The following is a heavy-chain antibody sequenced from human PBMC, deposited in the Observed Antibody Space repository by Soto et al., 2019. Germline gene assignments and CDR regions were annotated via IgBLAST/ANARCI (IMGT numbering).Heavy chain of an antibody. CDR1: GFSLSSYA. J-gene: IGHJ4*02. Sequence: PGGSLRLSCATSGFSLSSYAMHGVRQAPGKGLEWVALMSYDETKKYYADSVKGRFTISRDTSKNTLFLQMNNLRVEDTAVYYCAKDRRDGDFMHILVVDFWGQGALVTVSS. CDR3: AKDRRDGDFMHILVVDF. V-gene: IGHV3-30*18. CDR2: MSYDETKK. D-gene: IGHD2-15*01.